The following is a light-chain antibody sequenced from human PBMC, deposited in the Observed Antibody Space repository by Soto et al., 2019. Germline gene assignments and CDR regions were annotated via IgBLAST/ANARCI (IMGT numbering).Light chain of an antibody. CDR2: AAS. CDR1: QSIITF. J-gene: IGKJ5*01. V-gene: IGKV1-39*01. CDR3: QESYSTPIT. Sequence: DIQMTQSPSSLSASVGDRVTITCRASQSIITFLNWYQQKPGKAPKVLIYAASRLQSGVPSRFSGSGSETDFTLTISSLQPEDFATYYCQESYSTPITFXQGTRLEIK.